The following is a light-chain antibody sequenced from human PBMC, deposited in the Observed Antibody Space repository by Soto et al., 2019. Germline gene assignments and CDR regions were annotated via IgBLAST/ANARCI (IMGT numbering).Light chain of an antibody. CDR1: MRDVGAYNL. V-gene: IGLV2-14*01. Sequence: QSALTQPASVSGSPGQSITISCAGTMRDVGAYNLVSWYQQHPGRAPQLIIYEVRNRPSGISFRFSGSKAGNTASLTISGLQAEDEADYYCSSSTSKSSLIFGGGTKVTV. CDR2: EVR. CDR3: SSSTSKSSLI. J-gene: IGLJ2*01.